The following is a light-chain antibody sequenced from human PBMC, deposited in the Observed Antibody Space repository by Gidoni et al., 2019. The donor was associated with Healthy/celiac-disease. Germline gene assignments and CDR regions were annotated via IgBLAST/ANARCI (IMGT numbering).Light chain of an antibody. V-gene: IGKV2-28*01. CDR2: LGS. J-gene: IGKJ5*01. CDR3: MQALQTPIT. CDR1: QSLMHSNGYNY. Sequence: DIVMTQSPLSLPVTPGEPASISCRSSQSLMHSNGYNYLDWYLQKPGQSPQLLIYLGSNRASGVPDRFSGSGSGTEFTLKISRVEAEDVGVDYCMQALQTPITFGQGKRLEIK.